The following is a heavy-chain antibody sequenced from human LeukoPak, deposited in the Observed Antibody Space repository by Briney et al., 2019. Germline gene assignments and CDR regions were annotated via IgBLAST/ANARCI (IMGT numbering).Heavy chain of an antibody. CDR3: AMDIVVVPAAPNYYYYMDV. Sequence: ASVKVSCKASGGTFSSYAISWVRQDPGQGLEWMGGIIPIFGTANYAQKFQGRVTITADESTSTAYMELSSLRSEDTAVYYCAMDIVVVPAAPNYYYYMDVWGKGTTVTVSS. CDR2: IIPIFGTA. D-gene: IGHD2-2*03. J-gene: IGHJ6*03. V-gene: IGHV1-69*13. CDR1: GGTFSSYA.